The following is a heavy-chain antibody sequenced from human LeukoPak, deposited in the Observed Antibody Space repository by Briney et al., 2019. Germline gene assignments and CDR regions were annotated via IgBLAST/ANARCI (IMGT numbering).Heavy chain of an antibody. D-gene: IGHD2-2*01. CDR3: ARGYCSSTSCYDDY. J-gene: IGHJ4*02. CDR2: IYYSGST. CDR1: GGSISSGGYY. Sequence: SETLSLTCTVSGGSISSGGYYWSWIRQHPGKGLEWIGYIYYSGSTYYNPSLKSRVTMSVDTSKNQFSLKLSSVTAADTAVYYCARGYCSSTSCYDDYWGQGTLVTVSS. V-gene: IGHV4-31*03.